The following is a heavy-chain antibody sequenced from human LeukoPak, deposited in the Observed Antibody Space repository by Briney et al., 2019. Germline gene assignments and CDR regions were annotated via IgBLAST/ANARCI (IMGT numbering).Heavy chain of an antibody. Sequence: GGSLRLSCAASGFNFGSYGMRWVRQAPGKGLEWVTSIWFDGSNIHYADSVKGRVIISRDNSKSALYLQMNSLRAEDMAIYYCARDSLPMAVTGPFDHWGQGALVTVSS. V-gene: IGHV3-33*01. CDR3: ARDSLPMAVTGPFDH. CDR1: GFNFGSYG. D-gene: IGHD6-19*01. CDR2: IWFDGSNI. J-gene: IGHJ4*02.